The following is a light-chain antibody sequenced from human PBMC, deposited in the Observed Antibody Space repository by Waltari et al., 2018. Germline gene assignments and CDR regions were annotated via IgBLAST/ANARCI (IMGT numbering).Light chain of an antibody. CDR2: EVN. CDR1: RNDVGTYNL. J-gene: IGLJ1*01. CDR3: CSYGVKSTYV. Sequence: QSALTQPASVSGSPGQSITISCSGTRNDVGTYNLVSWYQQHPGKAPKVLSYEVNKRPSGIANSVSGSESGNTASLTISGLQPEDEGEYFCCSYGVKSTYVFGSGTKVSVL. V-gene: IGLV2-23*02.